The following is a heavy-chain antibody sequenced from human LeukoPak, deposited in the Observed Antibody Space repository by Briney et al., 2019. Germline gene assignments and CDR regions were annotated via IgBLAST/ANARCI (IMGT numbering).Heavy chain of an antibody. V-gene: IGHV3-33*01. CDR1: GFTFSSYG. CDR2: IWYDGSNK. CDR3: ARDDWLQLLYFDY. D-gene: IGHD5-24*01. J-gene: IGHJ4*02. Sequence: GRSLRLSCAASGFTFSSYGMRWARQAPGKGLEWVAVIWYDGSNKYYADSVKGRFTISRDNSKNTLYLQMNSLRAEDTALYYCARDDWLQLLYFDYWGQGTLVTVSS.